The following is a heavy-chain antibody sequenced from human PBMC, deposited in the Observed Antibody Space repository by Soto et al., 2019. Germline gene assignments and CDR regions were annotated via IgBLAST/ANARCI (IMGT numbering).Heavy chain of an antibody. CDR2: IKSKTDGGTT. Sequence: GGSLRLSCAASGFTFSNAWMSWVRQAPGKGLEWVGRIKSKTDGGTTDYAAPVKGRFTISRDDSKNTLYLQMNSLKTEDTAVYYCTTRLQARYCSGGSCTQGYYYLDVWGKGTTVTVSS. CDR3: TTRLQARYCSGGSCTQGYYYLDV. J-gene: IGHJ6*03. CDR1: GFTFSNAW. V-gene: IGHV3-15*01. D-gene: IGHD2-15*01.